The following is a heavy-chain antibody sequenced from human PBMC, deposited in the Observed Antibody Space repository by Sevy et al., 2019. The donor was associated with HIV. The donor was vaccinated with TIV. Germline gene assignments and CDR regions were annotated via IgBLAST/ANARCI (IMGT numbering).Heavy chain of an antibody. J-gene: IGHJ4*02. D-gene: IGHD2-21*01. V-gene: IGHV1-69*10. Sequence: ASVKVSCKASGGSLSNYGMNWVRQAPGQGLEWTGGIIPRVGLTNYAQKFQDIVTTTADESTSTVYIEVRRLTSEDTGVYYCASVRPCGGDCYFFDSWGQGTLVTVSS. CDR3: ASVRPCGGDCYFFDS. CDR1: GGSLSNYG. CDR2: IIPRVGLT.